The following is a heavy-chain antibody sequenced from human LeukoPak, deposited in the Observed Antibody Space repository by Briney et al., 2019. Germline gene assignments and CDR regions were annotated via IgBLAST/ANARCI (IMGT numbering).Heavy chain of an antibody. Sequence: GGSLRLSCAASRFTFNDYYMSWIRQAPGKGLEWVSYISSSGSTIYYADSVKGRFTISRDNAKNSLYLQMNSLRAEDTAVYYCARDFRGSGWEPYYYYGMDVWGQGTTVPVSS. D-gene: IGHD6-19*01. V-gene: IGHV3-11*01. CDR3: ARDFRGSGWEPYYYYGMDV. CDR2: ISSSGSTI. J-gene: IGHJ6*02. CDR1: RFTFNDYY.